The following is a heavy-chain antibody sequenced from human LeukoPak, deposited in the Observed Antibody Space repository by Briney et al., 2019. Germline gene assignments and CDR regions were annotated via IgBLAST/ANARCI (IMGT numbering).Heavy chain of an antibody. Sequence: PGGSLRLSCAASGFTFSSYAMSWVRQAPGKGLEWVSAISGSGGSTYYADSVKGRFTISRDNSKNTLYLQMNSLRAEDTAVYYCAKDAIMITFGGVRLFDYWGQGTLVTVSS. V-gene: IGHV3-23*01. CDR3: AKDAIMITFGGVRLFDY. J-gene: IGHJ4*02. D-gene: IGHD3-16*01. CDR2: ISGSGGST. CDR1: GFTFSSYA.